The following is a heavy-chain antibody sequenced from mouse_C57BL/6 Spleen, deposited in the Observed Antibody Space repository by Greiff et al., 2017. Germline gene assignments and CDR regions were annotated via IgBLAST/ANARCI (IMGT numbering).Heavy chain of an antibody. D-gene: IGHD2-4*01. V-gene: IGHV1-69*01. CDR2: IDPSDSYT. Sequence: QVQLQQPGAELVMPGASVKLSCKASGYTFTSYWMHWVKQRPGQGLEWIGEIDPSDSYTNYNQKFKGKSTLTVDKSSSTAYIQLSSLTSADSAVYYCARVYYDYDGYYYAMDYWGQGTSVTVSS. CDR3: ARVYYDYDGYYYAMDY. J-gene: IGHJ4*01. CDR1: GYTFTSYW.